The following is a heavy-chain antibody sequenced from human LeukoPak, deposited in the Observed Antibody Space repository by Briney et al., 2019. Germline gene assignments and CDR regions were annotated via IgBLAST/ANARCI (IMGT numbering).Heavy chain of an antibody. CDR2: IYYSGST. CDR3: ARHHSRITIFGVVTDDAFDI. J-gene: IGHJ3*02. Sequence: SETLSLTCTVSGGSISSSSYYWGWIRQPPGKGLEWIGSIYYSGSTYYNPSLKSRVTISVDTSKNQFSLKLSSVTAADTAAYYCARHHSRITIFGVVTDDAFDIWGQGTMVTVSS. V-gene: IGHV4-39*01. D-gene: IGHD3-3*01. CDR1: GGSISSSSYY.